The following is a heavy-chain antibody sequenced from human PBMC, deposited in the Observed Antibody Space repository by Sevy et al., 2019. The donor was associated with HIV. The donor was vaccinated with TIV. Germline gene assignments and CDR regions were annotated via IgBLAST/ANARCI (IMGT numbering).Heavy chain of an antibody. V-gene: IGHV3-48*02. D-gene: IGHD4-17*01. CDR3: ARAQADYGDFGGHFDH. Sequence: GGSLRLSCAASGFRFSSFSMNWVRQAPGKVLEWVSYITSSSSTIFYADSVKGRFTISRDNAKNSLYLQMSSLRDEDTAVYYCARAQADYGDFGGHFDHWGQGSLVTVSS. CDR2: ITSSSSTI. J-gene: IGHJ4*02. CDR1: GFRFSSFS.